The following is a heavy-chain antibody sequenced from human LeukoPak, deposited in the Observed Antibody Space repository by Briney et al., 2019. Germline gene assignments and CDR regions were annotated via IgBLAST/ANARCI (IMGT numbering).Heavy chain of an antibody. D-gene: IGHD4-23*01. V-gene: IGHV3-49*04. CDR2: IRSKVYGGTT. CDR1: GFTFGDYV. CDR3: TRDYGGFDY. Sequence: GGSLRLSCRSSGFTFGDYVMTWVRQAPGKGLEWVGFIRSKVYGGTTEYAASVKGRFIISRDDSISIAYLQMNSLETEDTAVYYCTRDYGGFDYWGQGTLVTVSS. J-gene: IGHJ4*02.